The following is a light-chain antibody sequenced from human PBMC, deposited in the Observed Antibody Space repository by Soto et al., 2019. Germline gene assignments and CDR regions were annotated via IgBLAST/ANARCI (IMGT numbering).Light chain of an antibody. Sequence: EIVLTQSPATLSLSPGARAPLSCRASQSVSSYLAWYQQKPGQAPRLLIYDASNRATGIPARFSGSGSGTDFTLTISSLEPEDFAVYYCQQRSNWLSITFGQGTRLEIK. CDR3: QQRSNWLSIT. CDR2: DAS. J-gene: IGKJ5*01. CDR1: QSVSSY. V-gene: IGKV3-11*01.